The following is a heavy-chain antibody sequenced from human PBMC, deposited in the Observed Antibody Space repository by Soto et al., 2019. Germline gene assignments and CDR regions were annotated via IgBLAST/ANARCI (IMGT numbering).Heavy chain of an antibody. CDR2: IYYSGST. D-gene: IGHD3-10*01. Sequence: PSETLSLTCTVSGGSISSGGYYWSWIRQHPGKGLEWIGYIYYSGSTYYNPSLKSRVTISVDTSKNQFSLKLSSVTAADTAVYYCARVMDCGSGSYSCGMDVWGQRTKVTVSS. CDR1: GGSISSGGYY. V-gene: IGHV4-31*03. J-gene: IGHJ6*02. CDR3: ARVMDCGSGSYSCGMDV.